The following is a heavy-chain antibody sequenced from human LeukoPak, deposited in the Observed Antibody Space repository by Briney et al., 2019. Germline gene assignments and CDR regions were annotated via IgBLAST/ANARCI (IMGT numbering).Heavy chain of an antibody. J-gene: IGHJ5*02. D-gene: IGHD3-10*01. CDR1: GGSISSYY. V-gene: IGHV4-59*08. CDR2: IYYSGST. CDR3: ASIYYYGSGSYYFGQGEFDP. Sequence: SETLSLTCTVSGGSISSYYWSWIRQPPGKGLEWIGYIYYSGSTNYNPSLKSRVTISVDTSKNQFSLKLSSVTAADTAVYCCASIYYYGSGSYYFGQGEFDPWGQGTLVTVSS.